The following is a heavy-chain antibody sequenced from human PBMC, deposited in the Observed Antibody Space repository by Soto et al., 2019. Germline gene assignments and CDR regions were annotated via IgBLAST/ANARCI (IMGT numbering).Heavy chain of an antibody. D-gene: IGHD3-10*01. J-gene: IGHJ6*02. Sequence: GGSLRLSCAASGFTFSSYAMSWVRQAPGKGLEWVSAISGSGGSTYYADSVKGRFTISRDNSKNTLYLQMNSLRAEDTAVYYCAKDLFPRAPSFFPVGVNYYGMDVWGQGTTVTVSS. CDR2: ISGSGGST. CDR1: GFTFSSYA. V-gene: IGHV3-23*01. CDR3: AKDLFPRAPSFFPVGVNYYGMDV.